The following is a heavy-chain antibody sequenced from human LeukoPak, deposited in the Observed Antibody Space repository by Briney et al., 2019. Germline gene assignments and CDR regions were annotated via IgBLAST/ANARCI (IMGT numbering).Heavy chain of an antibody. V-gene: IGHV4-4*07. D-gene: IGHD1-26*01. Sequence: SETLSLTCSVSGVSISDYYWSWIRQPAGKGLEWIGRVHTDGSTNYNPSLKSRVTMSVDTSKNQFSLNLGSVTAADTAVYYCARVYSGSFPPFDYWGQGTLVTVSS. CDR1: GVSISDYY. J-gene: IGHJ4*02. CDR3: ARVYSGSFPPFDY. CDR2: VHTDGST.